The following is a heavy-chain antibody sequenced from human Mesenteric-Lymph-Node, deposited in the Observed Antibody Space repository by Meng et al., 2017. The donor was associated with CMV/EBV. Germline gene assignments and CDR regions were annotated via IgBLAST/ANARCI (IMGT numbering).Heavy chain of an antibody. V-gene: IGHV2-5*02. J-gene: IGHJ4*02. Sequence: QITLKESGSTLVKPTQTLTLTCTFSGFPLSTSGVGVGWIRQPPGKALEWLALIYWDDDKRYSPSLKSRLTITKDTSKNQVVLTMTNMDPVDTATYYCAHSSGIAAAGPFYFDYWGQGTLVTVSS. CDR1: GFPLSTSGVG. D-gene: IGHD6-13*01. CDR2: IYWDDDK. CDR3: AHSSGIAAAGPFYFDY.